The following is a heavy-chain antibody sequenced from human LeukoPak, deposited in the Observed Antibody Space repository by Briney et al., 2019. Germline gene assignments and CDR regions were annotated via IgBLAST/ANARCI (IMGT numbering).Heavy chain of an antibody. D-gene: IGHD5-12*01. V-gene: IGHV3-30*02. CDR1: GFTFSSYG. J-gene: IGHJ6*03. Sequence: GGSLRLSCAASGFTFSSYGMHWVRQAPGKGLEWVTFIRYDGSNKYYADSVKGRFTISRDNYKNTLYLQMNSLRAEDTAVYYCARTTEGYAGGPGYSYYYYMDVWGKGTTVTISS. CDR2: IRYDGSNK. CDR3: ARTTEGYAGGPGYSYYYYMDV.